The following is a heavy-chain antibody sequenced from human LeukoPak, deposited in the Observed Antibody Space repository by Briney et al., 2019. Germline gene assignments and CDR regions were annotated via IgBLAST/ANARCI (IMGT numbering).Heavy chain of an antibody. V-gene: IGHV3-66*01. D-gene: IGHD2-2*01. CDR1: GITVSSNY. J-gene: IGHJ1*01. CDR3: ARDSGAYCSSTSCLEYFQH. Sequence: GGSLRLSCAASGITVSSNYMSWVRQAPGKGLEWVSVIYSGGDTYYADSAKGRFTISRDNSKNTLYLQMNSLRAEDTAVYYCARDSGAYCSSTSCLEYFQHWGQGTLVTVSS. CDR2: IYSGGDT.